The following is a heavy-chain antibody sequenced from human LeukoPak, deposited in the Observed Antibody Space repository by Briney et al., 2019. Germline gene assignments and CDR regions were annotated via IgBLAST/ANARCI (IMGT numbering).Heavy chain of an antibody. Sequence: EASVKVSCKASGYTFTSYDINWVRQATGQGLEWMGWVNPNSGNTCYAQKLQGRVTMNRNTSISTAYMELSRLRSEDTAVYYCARGLTYYDFWSGYYTSSYMDVWGKGTTVTVSS. CDR3: ARGLTYYDFWSGYYTSSYMDV. J-gene: IGHJ6*03. CDR2: VNPNSGNT. CDR1: GYTFTSYD. V-gene: IGHV1-8*01. D-gene: IGHD3-3*01.